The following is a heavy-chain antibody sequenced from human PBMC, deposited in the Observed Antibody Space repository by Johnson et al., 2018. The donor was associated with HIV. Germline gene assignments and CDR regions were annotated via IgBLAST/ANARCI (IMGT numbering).Heavy chain of an antibody. D-gene: IGHD3-16*01. CDR3: ARDGGRGDFDI. V-gene: IGHV3-11*04. Sequence: QVQLVESGGGVVQPGRSLRLSCAASGFTVSSNYMSWIRQAPGKGLEWVSYISSSGSTIYYAASVKGRFTISRDNAKNSLYLQMNSLRVEDTAVYYCARDGGRGDFDIWGQGTRVSVSS. CDR1: GFTVSSNY. CDR2: ISSSGSTI. J-gene: IGHJ3*02.